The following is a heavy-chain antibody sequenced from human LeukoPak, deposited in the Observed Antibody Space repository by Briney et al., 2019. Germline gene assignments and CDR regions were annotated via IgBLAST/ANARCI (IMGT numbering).Heavy chain of an antibody. J-gene: IGHJ4*02. CDR3: AKCPWFFGGSYYFDY. D-gene: IGHD3-10*01. CDR1: GFTFSGYT. Sequence: GGSLRLSCAASGFTFSGYTMSWVRQAPGKGLEWVSAISGSGGSTYYADSVKGRFTISRDNSKNTLYLQMNSLRAEDTAVYYCAKCPWFFGGSYYFDYWGQGTLVTVSS. V-gene: IGHV3-23*01. CDR2: ISGSGGST.